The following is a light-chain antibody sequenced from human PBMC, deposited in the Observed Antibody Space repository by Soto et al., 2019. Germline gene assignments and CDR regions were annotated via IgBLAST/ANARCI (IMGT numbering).Light chain of an antibody. CDR3: AAWDDSLNGVV. J-gene: IGLJ2*01. CDR2: SSN. V-gene: IGLV1-44*01. Sequence: QSVLTQPPSASGTPGQRVTISCSGSSSNIGSNAINWYQQLPGTAPKLLMHSSNHRPSGVPDRFSGSKSGTSAALAISGLQSEDEADDYCAAWDDSLNGVVFGGGTKLTVL. CDR1: SSNIGSNA.